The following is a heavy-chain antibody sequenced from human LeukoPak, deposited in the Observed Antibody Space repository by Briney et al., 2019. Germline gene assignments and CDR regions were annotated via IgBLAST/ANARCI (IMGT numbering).Heavy chain of an antibody. CDR3: AKGDSGSYAVDY. Sequence: GGSLRLSCAASGITFSAYAMNWVRQAPGKGPEWVSAISGSGGSTYYADSVKGRFTISRDNSKNTLYLQMNCLRAEDTAVYYCAKGDSGSYAVDYWGQGTLVTVSS. V-gene: IGHV3-23*01. J-gene: IGHJ4*02. CDR2: ISGSGGST. CDR1: GITFSAYA. D-gene: IGHD1-26*01.